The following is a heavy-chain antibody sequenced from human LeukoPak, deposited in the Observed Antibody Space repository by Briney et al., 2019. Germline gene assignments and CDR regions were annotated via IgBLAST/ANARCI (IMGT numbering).Heavy chain of an antibody. J-gene: IGHJ4*02. CDR2: MYHSGST. CDR3: ARVRYIYGYYFDY. Sequence: SETLSLTCAVSGYSISSGHYWGWIRQPPGKGLEWIGSMYHSGSTYHNPSLKSRVTISVDTSKNQFSLNLSSVTAADTAVYYCARVRYIYGYYFDYWGQGTLVTVSS. CDR1: GYSISSGHY. D-gene: IGHD5-18*01. V-gene: IGHV4-38-2*01.